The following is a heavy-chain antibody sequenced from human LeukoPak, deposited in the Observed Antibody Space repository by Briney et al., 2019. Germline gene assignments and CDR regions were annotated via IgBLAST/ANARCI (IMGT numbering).Heavy chain of an antibody. D-gene: IGHD6-13*01. CDR3: ARELKSVAGRGGWFDP. Sequence: SETLSLTCTVSGGSISSYYWNWIRQPPGKGLEWIGYIYYSGSTNYNPSLKSRVTISVDTSKNQFSLKLSSVTAADTAVYYCARELKSVAGRGGWFDPWGQGTLVTVSS. V-gene: IGHV4-59*01. J-gene: IGHJ5*02. CDR1: GGSISSYY. CDR2: IYYSGST.